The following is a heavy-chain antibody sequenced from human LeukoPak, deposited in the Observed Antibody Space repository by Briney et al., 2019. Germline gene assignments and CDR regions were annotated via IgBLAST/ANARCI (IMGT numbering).Heavy chain of an antibody. CDR1: GYSFTSYW. J-gene: IGHJ6*02. CDR3: ARPQSYYYGMDV. Sequence: GESLKISRKGSGYSFTSYWISWVRQMPGKGLEWMGRIDPSDSYTNYSPSFQGHVTISADKSISTAYLQWSSLKASDTAMYYCARPQSYYYGMDVWGQGTTVTVSS. V-gene: IGHV5-10-1*01. CDR2: IDPSDSYT.